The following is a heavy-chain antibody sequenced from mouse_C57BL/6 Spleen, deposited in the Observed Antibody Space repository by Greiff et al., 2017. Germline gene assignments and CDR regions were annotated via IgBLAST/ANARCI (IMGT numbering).Heavy chain of an antibody. D-gene: IGHD2-13*01. Sequence: VQLKESGPELVKPGASVKISCKASGYAFSSSWMHWVKQRPGKGLEWIGRIYPGDGDTNYNVKFKGKATVTADKSSSTAYMQLSSLTSEDSAVYFCARAGYGDYDEFAYWGQGTTLTVAA. CDR2: IYPGDGDT. J-gene: IGHJ2*01. CDR1: GYAFSSSW. V-gene: IGHV1-82*01. CDR3: ARAGYGDYDEFAY.